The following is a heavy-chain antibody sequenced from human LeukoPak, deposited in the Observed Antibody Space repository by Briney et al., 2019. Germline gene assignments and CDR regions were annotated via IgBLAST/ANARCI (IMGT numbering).Heavy chain of an antibody. Sequence: ASVKVYCKASGYTFTSYYMHWVRQAPGQGLEWMGIINPSGGSTSYAQKFQGRVTMTRDTSTSTVYMELSSLRSEDTAVYYCARDAVAWALELRYYYGMDVWGQGTTVTVSS. J-gene: IGHJ6*02. D-gene: IGHD1-7*01. CDR3: ARDAVAWALELRYYYGMDV. V-gene: IGHV1-46*01. CDR1: GYTFTSYY. CDR2: INPSGGST.